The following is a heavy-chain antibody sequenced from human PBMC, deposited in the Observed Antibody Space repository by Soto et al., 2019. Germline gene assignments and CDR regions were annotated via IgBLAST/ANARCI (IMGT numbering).Heavy chain of an antibody. CDR2: IYSGGST. CDR1: GFTVSSNY. V-gene: IGHV3-53*01. J-gene: IGHJ4*02. CDR3: AAPPSSGWQNLDY. Sequence: GGSLRLSCAASGFTVSSNYMSWVRQAPGKGLEWVSVIYSGGSTYYADSVKGRFTISRDNSKNTLYLQMNGLRAEDTAVYYCAAPPSSGWQNLDYWGQGTLVTVSS. D-gene: IGHD6-19*01.